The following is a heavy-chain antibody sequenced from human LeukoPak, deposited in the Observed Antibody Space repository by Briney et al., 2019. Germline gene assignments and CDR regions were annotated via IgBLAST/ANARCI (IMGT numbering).Heavy chain of an antibody. CDR1: GFTFSSYA. Sequence: GGSLRLSCAASGFTFSSYAMSWVRQAPGKGLEWVGFIRSKAYGGTTEYAASVKGRFTISRDDSKSIAYLQMNSLKTEDTAVYYCTSAPPAYYYGSGSSTTFNEDYWGQGTLVTVSS. V-gene: IGHV3-49*04. J-gene: IGHJ4*02. CDR3: TSAPPAYYYGSGSSTTFNEDY. CDR2: IRSKAYGGTT. D-gene: IGHD3-10*01.